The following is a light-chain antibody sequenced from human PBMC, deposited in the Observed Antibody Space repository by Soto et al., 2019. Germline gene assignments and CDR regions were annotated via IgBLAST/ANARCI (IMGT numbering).Light chain of an antibody. V-gene: IGLV1-44*01. Sequence: QAVVTQPPSASGAPGQWVTISCSGGSSKIAIKTVNWYLQLPGTAPKLLIYINNQRPSGVSDRFSGSKSGTSASLAITGLQSEDEGDYYCAAWDDSVNGWVFGGGTKLTVL. CDR1: SSKIAIKT. CDR2: INN. CDR3: AAWDDSVNGWV. J-gene: IGLJ3*02.